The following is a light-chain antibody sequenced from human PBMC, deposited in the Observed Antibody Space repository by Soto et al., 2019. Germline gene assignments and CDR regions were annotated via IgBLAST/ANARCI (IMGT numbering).Light chain of an antibody. CDR3: QQSYSTPPDT. J-gene: IGKJ2*01. CDR1: QSISGY. CDR2: AAS. V-gene: IGKV1-39*01. Sequence: IQMTQSPSSLSASVGDRVTITCRASQSISGYLNWYQQKPGKAPKLLIYAASSLQSGVPSRFSGSGSGTDFTLTISSLQPGDFATYYCQQSYSTPPDTFGQGTKLEIK.